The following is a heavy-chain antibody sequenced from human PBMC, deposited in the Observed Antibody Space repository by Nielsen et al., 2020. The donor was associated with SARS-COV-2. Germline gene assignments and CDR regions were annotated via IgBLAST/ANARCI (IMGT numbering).Heavy chain of an antibody. CDR3: ARDGRYYGSGTYGAGFDY. V-gene: IGHV3-48*03. J-gene: IGHJ4*02. D-gene: IGHD3-10*01. Sequence: GGSLRLSCAASGFTFSSYEMNWVRQAPGKGLEWVSYISSSGGTKYYADSVKGRITISRDNAKNSLYLQMNSLRAEDTAVYYCARDGRYYGSGTYGAGFDYWGQGTLVTVSS. CDR2: ISSSGGTK. CDR1: GFTFSSYE.